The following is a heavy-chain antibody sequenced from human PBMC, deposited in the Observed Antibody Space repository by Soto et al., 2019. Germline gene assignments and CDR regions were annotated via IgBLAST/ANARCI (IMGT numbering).Heavy chain of an antibody. CDR1: RYSFTTFWMGHW. CDR2: IYPGDSDT. CDR3: VRAPTLPFLRPGYYDF. Sequence: PGYSRKISCEASRYSFTTFWMGHWIGWMRQMGGRGLEWVGIIYPGDSDTTYSTSFEGHVTISADKSTSTAYLQLSSLKASDSAMYYCVRAPTLPFLRPGYYDFWRQGTQVTVSS. J-gene: IGHJ4*02. D-gene: IGHD3-3*01. V-gene: IGHV5-51*01.